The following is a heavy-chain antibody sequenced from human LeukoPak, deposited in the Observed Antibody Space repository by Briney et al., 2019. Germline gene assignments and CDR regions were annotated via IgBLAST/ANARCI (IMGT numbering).Heavy chain of an antibody. V-gene: IGHV1-69*06. Sequence: SVKVSCKASGGTFSSYAISWVRQAPGQGLEWMGGIIPIFGTANYAQKFQGRVTITADKSTSTAYMELSSLRSEDTAVYYCARDRDIVVVVADRAFDIWGKGTTVTISS. CDR3: ARDRDIVVVVADRAFDI. CDR1: GGTFSSYA. CDR2: IIPIFGTA. D-gene: IGHD2-15*01. J-gene: IGHJ6*04.